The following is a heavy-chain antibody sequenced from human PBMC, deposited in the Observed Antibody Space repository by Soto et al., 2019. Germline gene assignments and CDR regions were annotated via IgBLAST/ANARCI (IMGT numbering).Heavy chain of an antibody. CDR3: ARGGITAVRNYYFDH. CDR2: IHHSGPT. V-gene: IGHV4-4*02. CDR1: GDSISSSEW. D-gene: IGHD1-20*01. Sequence: QVQLQESGPGLVKPSGTLSLNCKVSGDSISSSEWWSWVRQPPGKGLEWIAEIHHSGPTNYNPSLQSRVTITVDKSKNLISLRLSTVTAADTAVYYCARGGITAVRNYYFDHWGQGTLVTVSS. J-gene: IGHJ4*02.